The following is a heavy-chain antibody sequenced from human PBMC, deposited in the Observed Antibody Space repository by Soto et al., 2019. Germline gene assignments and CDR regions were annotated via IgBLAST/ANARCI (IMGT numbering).Heavy chain of an antibody. D-gene: IGHD2-2*01. J-gene: IGHJ5*02. CDR1: GGTFSSYA. CDR3: ASQSDIVVVPAATPRFDP. Sequence: QVQLVQSGAEVKKPGSSVKVSCKASGGTFSSYAISWVRQAPGQGLEWMGGIIPIFGTANYAQKFQGRVTITADKSTSTAYMERSSLRSEDTAVYYCASQSDIVVVPAATPRFDPWGQGPLVTVSS. CDR2: IIPIFGTA. V-gene: IGHV1-69*06.